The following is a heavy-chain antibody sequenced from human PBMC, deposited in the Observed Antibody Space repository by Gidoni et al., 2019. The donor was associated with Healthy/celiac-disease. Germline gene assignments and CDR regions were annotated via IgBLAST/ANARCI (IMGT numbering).Heavy chain of an antibody. CDR2: IWYDGSNK. J-gene: IGHJ4*02. CDR1: GFTFSSYG. V-gene: IGHV3-33*01. CDR3: ARDCSSGCADY. D-gene: IGHD6-19*01. Sequence: QVQLVESGGGVAQPGWSLSLSCAASGFTFSSYGFHWVRQAPGKGLEWVALIWYDGSNKYYADSVKGRFTISRDNSKNTLYLQMNSLRAEDTALYYCARDCSSGCADYWGQGTLVTVSS.